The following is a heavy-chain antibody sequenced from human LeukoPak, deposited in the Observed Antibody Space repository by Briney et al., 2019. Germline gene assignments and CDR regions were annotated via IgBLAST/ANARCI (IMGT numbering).Heavy chain of an antibody. V-gene: IGHV3-15*01. CDR2: IKSKTDGGTT. J-gene: IGHJ4*02. Sequence: GGSLRLSCAASGFTFSNAWMSWVRQAPGKGLEWVGRIKSKTDGGTTDYAAPVKGRFTISRDDSKNTLYIQMNSLKTEDTAVYYCATWSDAWEFDYWGQGTLVSVSS. CDR3: ATWSDAWEFDY. D-gene: IGHD1-26*01. CDR1: GFTFSNAW.